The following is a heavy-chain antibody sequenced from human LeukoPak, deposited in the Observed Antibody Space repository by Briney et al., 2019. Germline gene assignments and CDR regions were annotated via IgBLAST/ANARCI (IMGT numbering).Heavy chain of an antibody. CDR2: FHYSGSS. CDR3: ATGFNFGLDV. J-gene: IGHJ6*02. CDR1: GGSISNYY. Sequence: SETLPLTCTVSGGSISNYYWNWIRQPPGKGLEWIGYFHYSGSSNYNPSLKSRVTMSLDTSKNQLSLKLSSVTAADTAVYYCATGFNFGLDVWGQGTTVTVSS. V-gene: IGHV4-59*01.